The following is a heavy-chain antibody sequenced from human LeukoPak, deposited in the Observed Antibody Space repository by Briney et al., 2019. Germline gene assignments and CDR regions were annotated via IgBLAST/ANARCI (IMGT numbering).Heavy chain of an antibody. CDR3: AKPGGQQLVYYFDY. D-gene: IGHD6-13*01. Sequence: GGSLRLSCAASGFTFSSYWMHWVRQAPGKGLEWVSSISDSAGSTYYADSVKGRFTISRDNSKNTLYLQMNSLRAEDTAVYYCAKPGGQQLVYYFDYWGQGTLVTVSS. CDR2: ISDSAGST. J-gene: IGHJ4*02. CDR1: GFTFSSYW. V-gene: IGHV3-23*01.